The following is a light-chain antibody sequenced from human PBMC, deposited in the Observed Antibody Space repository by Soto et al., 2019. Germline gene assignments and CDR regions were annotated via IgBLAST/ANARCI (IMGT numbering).Light chain of an antibody. CDR3: QSYDTFLSAVV. V-gene: IGLV2-18*02. Sequence: QSVLTQPPSVSASPGQSVTIPCTATSSDVGAYNRVSWYQQYPGTPPKLMISEVNNRPSGVPDRFSGSKSGTSASLAITGLQAEDEADYYCQSYDTFLSAVVFGGGTKLTVL. J-gene: IGLJ2*01. CDR2: EVN. CDR1: SSDVGAYNR.